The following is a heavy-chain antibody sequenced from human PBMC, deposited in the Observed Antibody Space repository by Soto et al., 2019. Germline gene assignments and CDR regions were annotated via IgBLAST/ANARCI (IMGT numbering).Heavy chain of an antibody. CDR3: ACGCSSPSCYYGLDRD. V-gene: IGHV1-69*01. CDR2: IIPISGTA. CDR1: GGTFTSFA. J-gene: IGHJ4*02. D-gene: IGHD2-2*01. Sequence: QVQLVQSGAEVKKPGSSVKVSCKASGGTFTSFAVSWVRQAPGQGLEWMGGIIPISGTAHYAQKFQGRVTITADESRSTAYMELSSLRSEDTAVYYCACGCSSPSCYYGLDRDWGQGTLVTVSS.